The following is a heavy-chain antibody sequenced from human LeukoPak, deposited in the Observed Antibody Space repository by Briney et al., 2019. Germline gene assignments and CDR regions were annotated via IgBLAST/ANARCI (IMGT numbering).Heavy chain of an antibody. CDR3: AKVGQNYDILTYYFDY. Sequence: GGSLRLSCAASGFTFSSNAMTWVRRAPGKGLEWVSGISGSGGSTYYADSVKGRFTISRDTSKNALYLQMNSLRVEDTAVYYCAKVGQNYDILTYYFDYWGQGTLVTVSS. V-gene: IGHV3-23*01. CDR1: GFTFSSNA. J-gene: IGHJ4*02. CDR2: ISGSGGST. D-gene: IGHD3-9*01.